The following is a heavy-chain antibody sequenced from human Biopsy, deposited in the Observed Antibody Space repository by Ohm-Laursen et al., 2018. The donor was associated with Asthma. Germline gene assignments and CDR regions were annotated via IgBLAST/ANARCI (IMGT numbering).Heavy chain of an antibody. CDR2: IYYSGST. CDR1: GDSSNIGDYY. V-gene: IGHV4-31*03. J-gene: IGHJ5*02. CDR3: ARAAITGIRGWFDP. Sequence: TLSLTCTVSGDSSNIGDYYWSWIRQHPVKGLEWIGYIYYSGSTYYNPSLKSRVSISLDTSKNQFHLNLSSVTAADTAVYFCARAAITGIRGWFDPWGQGTQVTVSS. D-gene: IGHD1-20*01.